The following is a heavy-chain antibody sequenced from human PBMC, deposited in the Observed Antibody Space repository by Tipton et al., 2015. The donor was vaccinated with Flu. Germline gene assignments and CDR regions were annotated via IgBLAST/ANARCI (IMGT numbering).Heavy chain of an antibody. Sequence: QVQLVQSGAEVKKPGASVKVSCKASGYTFTSYTISWVRQAPGQGLEWMGWISAYNGNTNYAQMLQGRVTMTTDTSTRTAYMELRSLSSDDTAVYYCARPGGPAAVNPFSYFDFWGQGTLVTVSS. V-gene: IGHV1-18*04. CDR3: ARPGGPAAVNPFSYFDF. J-gene: IGHJ4*02. D-gene: IGHD2-2*01. CDR1: GYTFTSYT. CDR2: ISAYNGNT.